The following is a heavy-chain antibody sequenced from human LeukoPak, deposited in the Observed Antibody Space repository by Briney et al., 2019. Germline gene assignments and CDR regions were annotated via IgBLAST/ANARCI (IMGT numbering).Heavy chain of an antibody. CDR2: IRYDGSNK. V-gene: IGHV3-30*02. D-gene: IGHD6-19*01. J-gene: IGHJ4*02. CDR3: AKGLVAGISGGDY. CDR1: GFTLSNYG. Sequence: GESLRLSCAASGFTLSNYGMHWVRQAPGKGLEWVAFIRYDGSNKYYADSVKGRFTISRDNSKNTLYLQMNSLRAEDTAVYYCAKGLVAGISGGDYWGQGTLVTVSS.